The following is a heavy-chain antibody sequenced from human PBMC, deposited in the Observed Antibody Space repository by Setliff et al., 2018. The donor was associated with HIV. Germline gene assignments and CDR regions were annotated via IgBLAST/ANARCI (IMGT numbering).Heavy chain of an antibody. CDR3: AREIQNCGANHWYCYMDV. J-gene: IGHJ6*03. D-gene: IGHD4-17*01. V-gene: IGHV3-23*01. CDR2: ITGSGGST. Sequence: GGSLRLSCVASGFTFSTYPMSWVRQAPGKGLEWVSAITGSGGSTYYAASAKGRFTISRDNSKNTLYLQMNSLRAEDTAVYYCAREIQNCGANHWYCYMDVWGKGTTVTVSS. CDR1: GFTFSTYP.